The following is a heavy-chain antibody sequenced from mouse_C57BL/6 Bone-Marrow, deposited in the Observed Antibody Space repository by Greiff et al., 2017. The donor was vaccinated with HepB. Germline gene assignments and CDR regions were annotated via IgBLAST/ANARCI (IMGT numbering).Heavy chain of an antibody. CDR3: TNYYGSSPYYAMDY. CDR1: GFNIKDYY. CDR2: IDPEDGDT. Sequence: EVKLMESGAELARPGASVKLSCTASGFNIKDYYMHWVKQRPEQGLEWIGRIDPEDGDTEYAPKFQGKATMTADTSSNTAYLQLSSLTSEDTAVYYCTNYYGSSPYYAMDYWGQGTSVTVSS. J-gene: IGHJ4*01. V-gene: IGHV14-1*01. D-gene: IGHD1-1*01.